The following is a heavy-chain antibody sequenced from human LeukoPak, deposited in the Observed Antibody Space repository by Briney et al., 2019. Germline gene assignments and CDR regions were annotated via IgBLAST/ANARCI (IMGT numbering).Heavy chain of an antibody. CDR1: GYTFSSYH. CDR3: ARDGLRYGNDY. CDR2: INPSAGTT. J-gene: IGHJ4*02. D-gene: IGHD3-16*01. V-gene: IGHV1-46*01. Sequence: ASVKVSCKASGYTFSSYHMHWVRQAPGQGLEWMGIINPSAGTTNYAQRFQDRVTMTRDMSTSTAYMELRSLRSDDTAVYYCARDGLRYGNDYWGQGTLVTVSS.